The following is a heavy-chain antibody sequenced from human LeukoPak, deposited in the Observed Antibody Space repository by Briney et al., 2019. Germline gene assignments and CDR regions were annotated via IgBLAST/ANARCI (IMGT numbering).Heavy chain of an antibody. CDR2: ITSGSDTI. Sequence: GGSLRLSCAASGFIFSSHSMNWVRQAPGKGLEWVSYITSGSDTIFYADSVKGRFTISRDNARNSLYLQMNSVGVEDTAVYYCVRRPVGAHPFDYWGQGTLVTVSS. D-gene: IGHD1-26*01. V-gene: IGHV3-48*01. CDR3: VRRPVGAHPFDY. CDR1: GFIFSSHS. J-gene: IGHJ4*02.